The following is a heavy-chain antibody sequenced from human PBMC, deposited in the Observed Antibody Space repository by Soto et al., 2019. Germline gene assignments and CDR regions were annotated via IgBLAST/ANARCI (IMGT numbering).Heavy chain of an antibody. CDR2: ISSSSTTI. J-gene: IGHJ4*02. D-gene: IGHD5-18*01. Sequence: EVQLVESGGGLVQPGGSLRLSCAASGFTFSSYSMNWVRQAPGKGLEWVSYISSSSTTIYYADSVKGRFTISRDNAKNSLYLQMTSLIAEDTAVYYCARASGYSYGPSHYWGQGTLVTVSP. CDR1: GFTFSSYS. V-gene: IGHV3-48*01. CDR3: ARASGYSYGPSHY.